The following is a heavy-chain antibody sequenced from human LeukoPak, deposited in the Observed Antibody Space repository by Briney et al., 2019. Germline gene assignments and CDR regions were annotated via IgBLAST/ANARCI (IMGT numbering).Heavy chain of an antibody. CDR2: INPNSGGT. V-gene: IGHV1-2*02. D-gene: IGHD3-10*01. Sequence: ASVKVSCKASGYTFTGYYMHWVRQAPGQGLEWMGWINPNSGGTNYAQKFQGRVTMTRDTSISTAYMELSRLRSDDTAVYYCARSEGRGSYYYGMDVWGQGTTVTVSS. J-gene: IGHJ6*02. CDR3: ARSEGRGSYYYGMDV. CDR1: GYTFTGYY.